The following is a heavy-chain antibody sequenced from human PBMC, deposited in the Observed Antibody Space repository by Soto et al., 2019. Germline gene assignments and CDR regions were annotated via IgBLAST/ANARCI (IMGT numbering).Heavy chain of an antibody. D-gene: IGHD6-19*01. J-gene: IGHJ4*02. CDR1: GFTFSNYG. V-gene: IGHV3-33*01. Sequence: QVQLVESGGGVVQPGRSLRLSCATSGFTFSNYGMHWVRQAPGKGLEWVAIIWYDGSNKYYADSVKGRFTISRDNSKNSLYMQMNSLRAEDTAVYYCAGVGNGWYFDYWGQGTLVTVSS. CDR3: AGVGNGWYFDY. CDR2: IWYDGSNK.